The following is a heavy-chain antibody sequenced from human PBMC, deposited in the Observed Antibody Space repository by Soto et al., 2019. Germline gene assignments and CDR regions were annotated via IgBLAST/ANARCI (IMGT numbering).Heavy chain of an antibody. D-gene: IGHD6-6*01. CDR1: GYTFTSYD. V-gene: IGHV1-8*01. J-gene: IGHJ5*02. CDR2: MNPNSGNT. CDR3: ARESGYSSSWRVYNWFDP. Sequence: ASVKVSCKASGYTFTSYDINWVRQATGQGLEWMGWMNPNSGNTGYAQKFQGRVTMTRNTSISTAYMELSSLRSEDTAVYYCARESGYSSSWRVYNWFDPWGQGTLVTVSS.